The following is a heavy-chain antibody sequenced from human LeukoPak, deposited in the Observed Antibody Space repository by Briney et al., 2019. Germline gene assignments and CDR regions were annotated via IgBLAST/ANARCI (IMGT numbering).Heavy chain of an antibody. CDR1: GYTFTGYY. V-gene: IGHV1-2*02. J-gene: IGHJ5*02. CDR2: INPNSGGT. CDR3: ARGIIRATNWFDP. D-gene: IGHD2/OR15-2a*01. Sequence: ASVKVSCKASGYTFTGYYMHWVRQAPGQGLEWMGWINPNSGGTNYAQKFQGRVTMTRDTSISTAYMELSRLRSDDTAVYYCARGIIRATNWFDPWGQGTLVTVSS.